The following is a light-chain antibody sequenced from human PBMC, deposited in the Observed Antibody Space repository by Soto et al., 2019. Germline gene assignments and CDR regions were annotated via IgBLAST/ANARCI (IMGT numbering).Light chain of an antibody. CDR1: QSVLHSSNNKNY. V-gene: IGKV4-1*01. Sequence: DIVMTQSPDSLAVSLGERATINCKSSQSVLHSSNNKNYLAWYQHKPGQPPKLLIYWASTRESGVPDRFSGSGSGTDFALTISSLQAEDVAVYYCQQYYGTLYTFGQGTKLEIK. J-gene: IGKJ2*01. CDR2: WAS. CDR3: QQYYGTLYT.